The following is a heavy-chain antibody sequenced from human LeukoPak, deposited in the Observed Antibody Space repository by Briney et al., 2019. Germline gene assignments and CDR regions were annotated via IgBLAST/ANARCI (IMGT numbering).Heavy chain of an antibody. Sequence: GGVLRLSCTASGFTFGNYALSWVRQAPGKGLEWVSGITDSGGDTYYADSVKGRFTISRDNSKNTLYLQMNSLRAEDTAIYFCTRTGYNYGTPLNYWGQGTLVTASS. V-gene: IGHV3-23*01. CDR1: GFTFGNYA. CDR2: ITDSGGDT. J-gene: IGHJ4*02. CDR3: TRTGYNYGTPLNY. D-gene: IGHD5-18*01.